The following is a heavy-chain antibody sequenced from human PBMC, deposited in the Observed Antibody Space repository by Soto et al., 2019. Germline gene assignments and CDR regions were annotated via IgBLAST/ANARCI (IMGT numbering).Heavy chain of an antibody. J-gene: IGHJ6*03. CDR2: IIPIIGTA. Sequence: SVKVSCKASGGTFSSYAISWVRQAPGQGLEWMGGIIPIIGTANYAQKFQGRVTITADTSTSTAYMELRSLRSDDTAVYYCARVRQLVGYFYYYMDVWGKGTTVTVSS. CDR1: GGTFSSYA. V-gene: IGHV1-69*06. CDR3: ARVRQLVGYFYYYMDV. D-gene: IGHD6-6*01.